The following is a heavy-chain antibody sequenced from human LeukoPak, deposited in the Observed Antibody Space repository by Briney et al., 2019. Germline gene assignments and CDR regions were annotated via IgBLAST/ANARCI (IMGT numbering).Heavy chain of an antibody. D-gene: IGHD3-10*01. Sequence: MPGGSLRLSCAASGFTFSNAWMSWVRQAPGKGLEWVGRIKSKTDGGTTDYAAPVKGRFTISRDDSKNTLSLQMNSLKTEDTAVYYCTTRKNGYYYGSGSYSYYFDYWGQGTLVTVSS. CDR1: GFTFSNAW. CDR3: TTRKNGYYYGSGSYSYYFDY. J-gene: IGHJ4*02. V-gene: IGHV3-15*01. CDR2: IKSKTDGGTT.